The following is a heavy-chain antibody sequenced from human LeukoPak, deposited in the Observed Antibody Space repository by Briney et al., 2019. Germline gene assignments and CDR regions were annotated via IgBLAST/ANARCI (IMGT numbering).Heavy chain of an antibody. J-gene: IGHJ3*02. CDR2: ISAYNGNT. V-gene: IGHV1-18*01. D-gene: IGHD6-13*01. Sequence: ASVKVSCKASGYTFTSYGISWVRQAPGQGLEWMGWISAYNGNTNYAQKLQGRVTMTTDTSTSTAYMELRSLRSDDTAVYYCARDGSYGSSWWLGAFDIWGQGTMVTVSS. CDR3: ARDGSYGSSWWLGAFDI. CDR1: GYTFTSYG.